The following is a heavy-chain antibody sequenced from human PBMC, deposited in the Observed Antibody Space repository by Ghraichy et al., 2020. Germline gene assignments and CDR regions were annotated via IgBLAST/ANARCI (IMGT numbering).Heavy chain of an antibody. D-gene: IGHD2-15*01. CDR3: ASVARGHTGDAFDV. Sequence: GGSLRLSCAASGFTFSSYNMNWVRQAPGKGLEWVSSISSRSGYIYYADSVKGRFTISRDNAKNSLYLQMNSLRAEDTAVYYCASVARGHTGDAFDVWGQGTMVTVSS. CDR2: ISSRSGYI. CDR1: GFTFSSYN. V-gene: IGHV3-21*01. J-gene: IGHJ3*01.